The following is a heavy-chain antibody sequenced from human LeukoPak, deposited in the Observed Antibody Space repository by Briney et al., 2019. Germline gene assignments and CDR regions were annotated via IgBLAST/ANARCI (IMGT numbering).Heavy chain of an antibody. J-gene: IGHJ4*02. CDR3: AKGYGESHFDS. Sequence: GGSLRLSCAASGFTFRSYGMHFVRQPPGKGLEWVAFVRYDGTNQYHADSVKGRFTISRDNSNNILYLQMNSLRAEDTAVYFCAKGYGESHFDSWGQGTLVTVSS. D-gene: IGHD5-18*01. V-gene: IGHV3-30*02. CDR2: VRYDGTNQ. CDR1: GFTFRSYG.